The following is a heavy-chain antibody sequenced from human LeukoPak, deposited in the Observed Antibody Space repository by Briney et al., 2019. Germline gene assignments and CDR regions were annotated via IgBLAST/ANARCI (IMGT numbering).Heavy chain of an antibody. D-gene: IGHD2-21*02. Sequence: TSETLSLTCAVYGGSFSGYYWSWIRQPPGKGLEWIGEINHSGSTNYNPSLKSRVTISVDTSKNQFSLKLSSVTAADTAVYYCARVFRHIVVVTAIGGMDVWGQGTTVTVSS. V-gene: IGHV4-34*01. CDR2: INHSGST. J-gene: IGHJ6*02. CDR1: GGSFSGYY. CDR3: ARVFRHIVVVTAIGGMDV.